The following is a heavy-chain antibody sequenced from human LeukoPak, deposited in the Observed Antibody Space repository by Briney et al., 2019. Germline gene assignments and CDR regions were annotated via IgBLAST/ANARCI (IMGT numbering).Heavy chain of an antibody. Sequence: PSETLSLTCTVSGGSISSSSSYWGWLRQPPGKGLEWIGSISYGGSTHYNPSLKSRVTISVDTSKNQFSLRLSSVTAADTAIYYCARRGDYVRSWFDPWGQGTLVTVSS. D-gene: IGHD4-17*01. CDR2: ISYGGST. CDR3: ARRGDYVRSWFDP. V-gene: IGHV4-39*01. J-gene: IGHJ5*02. CDR1: GGSISSSSSY.